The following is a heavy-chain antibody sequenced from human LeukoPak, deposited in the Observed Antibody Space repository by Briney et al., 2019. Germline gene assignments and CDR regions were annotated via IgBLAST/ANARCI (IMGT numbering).Heavy chain of an antibody. Sequence: QPGRSLRLSCAASGFTFSIYAMHWVRQAPGKGLEYVSAITSNGGSAYYANSVKGRFTISRDNSKNTLYLQMGSLRAEDMAVYYCARENCDSTTCYKTIDYWGQGTLVTVSS. D-gene: IGHD2-2*02. CDR1: GFTFSIYA. CDR2: ITSNGGSA. CDR3: ARENCDSTTCYKTIDY. J-gene: IGHJ4*02. V-gene: IGHV3-64*01.